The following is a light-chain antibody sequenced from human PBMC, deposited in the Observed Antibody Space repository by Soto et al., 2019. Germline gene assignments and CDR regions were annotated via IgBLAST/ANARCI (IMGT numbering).Light chain of an antibody. Sequence: VLTQSPATVCLSPGERATLSCRASENVRTFVDWYQQKPGQAPRLLIYGASNRATDIPARFSGSGSGTDFTLTISNLEPEDFAVYYCQQHSHWPPWTFGQGTKVDI. J-gene: IGKJ1*01. CDR3: QQHSHWPPWT. CDR1: ENVRTF. V-gene: IGKV3-11*01. CDR2: GAS.